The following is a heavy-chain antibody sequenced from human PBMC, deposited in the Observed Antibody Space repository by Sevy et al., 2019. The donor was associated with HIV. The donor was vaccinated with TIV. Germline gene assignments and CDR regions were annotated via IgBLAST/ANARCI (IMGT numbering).Heavy chain of an antibody. V-gene: IGHV1-46*01. Sequence: ASVKVSCKASGYSFTTYYLHWVRQAPGQGLEWMGIFNPSDGTATYAQKFQGRVTMTRDTSTSTVYMELNSLRSEDTAVYYCARGFRNTVPNDAYDIWGQGTMVTVSS. CDR3: ARGFRNTVPNDAYDI. J-gene: IGHJ3*02. D-gene: IGHD4-17*01. CDR1: GYSFTTYY. CDR2: FNPSDGTA.